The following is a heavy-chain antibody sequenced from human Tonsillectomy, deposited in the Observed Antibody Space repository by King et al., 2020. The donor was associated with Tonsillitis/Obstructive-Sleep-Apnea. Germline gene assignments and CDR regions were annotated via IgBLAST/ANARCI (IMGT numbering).Heavy chain of an antibody. J-gene: IGHJ6*03. CDR3: ARGSTDYYYYMDV. CDR1: GYSFTSYW. CDR2: IYPDDSDT. Sequence: VQLVESGAEVKKPGESLKISCKGSGYSFTSYWIAWVRQMPGKGLEWMGIIYPDDSDTRYSPSFQGQVTISADKSISTAYLQWSSLKASDTAMYYCARGSTDYYYYMDVWGKGTTFTVSS. V-gene: IGHV5-51*01. D-gene: IGHD2-2*01.